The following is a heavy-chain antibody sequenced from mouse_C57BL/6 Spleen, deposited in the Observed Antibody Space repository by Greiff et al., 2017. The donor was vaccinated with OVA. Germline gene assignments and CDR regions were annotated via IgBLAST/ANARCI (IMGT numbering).Heavy chain of an antibody. V-gene: IGHV3-6*01. D-gene: IGHD4-1*01. CDR1: GYSITSGYY. Sequence: EVKLMESGPGLVKPSQSLSLTCSVTGYSITSGYYWNWIRQFPGNKLEWMGYISYDGSNNYNPSLKNRISITRDTSKNQFFLKLNSVTTEDTATYYCARLGGTEAIDYWGQGTSVTVSS. CDR3: ARLGGTEAIDY. J-gene: IGHJ4*01. CDR2: ISYDGSN.